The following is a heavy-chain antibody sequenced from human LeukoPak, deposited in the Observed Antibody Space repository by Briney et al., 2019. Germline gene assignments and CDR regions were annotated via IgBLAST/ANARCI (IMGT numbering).Heavy chain of an antibody. V-gene: IGHV3-9*01. D-gene: IGHD1-26*01. J-gene: IGHJ6*03. CDR3: AKSPRYSGSYSLILYYYYMDV. CDR1: GFTFDDYA. Sequence: PGGSLRLSCAASGFTFDDYAMHWVRQAPGKSLEWVSGISWNSGSIGYADSVEGRFTISRDNAKNSLYLQMNSLRAEDTAVYYCAKSPRYSGSYSLILYYYYMDVWGKGTTVTVSS. CDR2: ISWNSGSI.